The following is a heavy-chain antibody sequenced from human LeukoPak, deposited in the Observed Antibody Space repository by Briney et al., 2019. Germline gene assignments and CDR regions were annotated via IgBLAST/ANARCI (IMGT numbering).Heavy chain of an antibody. CDR1: GFTFTGYY. CDR3: VRESNELLSKDFDY. D-gene: IGHD2-21*02. CDR2: INPHSGGT. Sequence: ASVKVSCKASGFTFTGYYIHWLRQAPGQGLEWMGYINPHSGGTNSPQKFQGRVTLTTDTSISAAYMELSSLISDDTAMYYCVRESNELLSKDFDYWGQGTLVAVSS. V-gene: IGHV1-2*02. J-gene: IGHJ4*02.